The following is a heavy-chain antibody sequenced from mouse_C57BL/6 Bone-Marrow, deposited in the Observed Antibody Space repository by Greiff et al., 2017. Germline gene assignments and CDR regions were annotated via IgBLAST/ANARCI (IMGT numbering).Heavy chain of an antibody. CDR3: ASLDSSSDY. V-gene: IGHV1-72*01. CDR2: IDPNRGGT. J-gene: IGHJ2*01. CDR1: GYTFTSYW. Sequence: QVQLQQPGAELVKPGASVKLSCKASGYTFTSYWMHWVKQRPGRGLEWIGRIDPNRGGTKYNEKFKSKATLTVDKPSSAAYMQRSSLTSEDSAVYYCASLDSSSDYWGQGTTLTVSS. D-gene: IGHD3-2*02.